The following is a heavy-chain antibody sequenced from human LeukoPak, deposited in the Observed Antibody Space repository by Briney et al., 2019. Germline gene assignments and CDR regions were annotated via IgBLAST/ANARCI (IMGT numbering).Heavy chain of an antibody. CDR2: IYSNEIT. CDR1: GGSISGSY. Sequence: PSETLSLTCTVSGGSISGSYWTWVRQPAGKGLEWIGRIYSNEITNYNPSLKSRVTMSVDTSKNQFSLKLTSVTAADTAVYYCARGSGAATNEALDYWGQGTLATVSS. V-gene: IGHV4-4*07. D-gene: IGHD1-26*01. CDR3: ARGSGAATNEALDY. J-gene: IGHJ4*02.